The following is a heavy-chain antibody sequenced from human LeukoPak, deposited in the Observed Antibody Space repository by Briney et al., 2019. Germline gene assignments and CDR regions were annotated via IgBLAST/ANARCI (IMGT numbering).Heavy chain of an antibody. V-gene: IGHV3-23*01. Sequence: GGSLRLSCAASGFAFNFYAMSGVRQAPGKGVQWVTNINANGINTYYEHSVRGRFTISRDNSKITLYLQMDSLRAEDTSVYYCARGTYYYDSSGYYYGELDYWGQGTLVTVSS. J-gene: IGHJ4*02. CDR1: GFAFNFYA. D-gene: IGHD3-22*01. CDR3: ARGTYYYDSSGYYYGELDY. CDR2: INANGINT.